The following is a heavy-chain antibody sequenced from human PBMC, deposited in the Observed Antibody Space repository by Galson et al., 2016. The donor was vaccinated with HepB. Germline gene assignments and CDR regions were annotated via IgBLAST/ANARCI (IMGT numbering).Heavy chain of an antibody. J-gene: IGHJ4*02. Sequence: ETLSLTCTVSGGSISSYYWSWIRQPPGKRLEWIGYFYYSGSPNYNPSLQSRVTISVDTSKNQFSLKLNSVTAADTAFYYCATTRLLDNWGQGILVTVSS. CDR3: ATTRLLDN. CDR1: GGSISSYY. V-gene: IGHV4-59*08. CDR2: FYYSGSP.